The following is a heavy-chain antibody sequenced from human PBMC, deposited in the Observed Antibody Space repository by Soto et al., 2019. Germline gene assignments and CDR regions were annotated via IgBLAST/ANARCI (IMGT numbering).Heavy chain of an antibody. V-gene: IGHV3-23*01. D-gene: IGHD3-16*02. J-gene: IGHJ6*02. CDR2: ISGSGGST. CDR3: ANSGYDYVWGSYRPDYYYGMDV. CDR1: GFTFSSYA. Sequence: HLGGSLRLSCAASGFTFSSYAMSWVRQAPGKGLEWVSAISGSGGSTYYADSVKGRFTISRDNSKNTLYLQMNSLRAEDTAVYYCANSGYDYVWGSYRPDYYYGMDVWGQGTTVTVSS.